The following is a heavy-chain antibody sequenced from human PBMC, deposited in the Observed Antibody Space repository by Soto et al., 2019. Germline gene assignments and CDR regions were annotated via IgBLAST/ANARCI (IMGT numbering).Heavy chain of an antibody. J-gene: IGHJ4*02. D-gene: IGHD2-8*02. V-gene: IGHV3-23*01. CDR2: VISGGGA. CDR1: GFTFSTYA. Sequence: PGGSLRLSCAASGFTFSTYAMGWVRQAPGKGLEWVSVVISGGGADYADSWEGRFTVSRDNPKNTLSLQKNSLRADDTAVYYCAKRRGTGGHFDYWGQGALVTVSS. CDR3: AKRRGTGGHFDY.